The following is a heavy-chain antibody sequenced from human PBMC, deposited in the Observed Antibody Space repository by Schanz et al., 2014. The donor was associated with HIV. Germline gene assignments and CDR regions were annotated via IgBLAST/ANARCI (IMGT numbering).Heavy chain of an antibody. Sequence: EVQLVESGGGLVEPGGSLRLSCAASGFAFSNYAMSWVRQAPGKGLEGVARSRVKSDSYATEYAASVTGRFTISRDDSKNSVYLQMNSLNIEDTAVYYCRGYRFYYGVDFWGQGTTVTVS. V-gene: IGHV3-72*01. D-gene: IGHD5-18*01. CDR3: RGYRFYYGVDF. CDR1: GFAFSNYA. CDR2: SRVKSDSYAT. J-gene: IGHJ6*02.